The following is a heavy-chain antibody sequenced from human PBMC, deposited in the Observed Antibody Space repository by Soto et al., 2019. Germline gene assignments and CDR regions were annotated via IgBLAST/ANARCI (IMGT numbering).Heavy chain of an antibody. D-gene: IGHD3-22*01. CDR1: GFTFSSYS. V-gene: IGHV3-21*01. CDR3: ASLYYYDSSGYFGGHYYYGMDV. Sequence: EVQLVESGGGLVKPGGSLRLSCAASGFTFSSYSMNWVGQAPGKGLEWVSSVSSSSGYIYYADSVRGRLTISKDNAQNSLFLHMNSLRAEDTAVYYCASLYYYDSSGYFGGHYYYGMDVWGQGTTVTVSS. J-gene: IGHJ6*02. CDR2: VSSSSGYI.